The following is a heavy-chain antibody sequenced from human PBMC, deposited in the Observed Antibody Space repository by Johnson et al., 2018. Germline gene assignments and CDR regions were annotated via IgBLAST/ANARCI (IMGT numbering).Heavy chain of an antibody. D-gene: IGHD6-19*01. CDR2: ISGSGGSP. CDR1: GFTFSSYA. J-gene: IGHJ6*02. Sequence: VQLVQSGGGLVQPGGSLRLSCAASGFTFSSYAMSWVRQAPGKGLAWVAAISGSGGSPDYADSVKGRFTLSRDNSKNTLYLQMNSLTAEAKAVDYCEKDQSPAVANFYYYGMDGWGQGTTVTVSS. CDR3: EKDQSPAVANFYYYGMDG. V-gene: IGHV3-23*04.